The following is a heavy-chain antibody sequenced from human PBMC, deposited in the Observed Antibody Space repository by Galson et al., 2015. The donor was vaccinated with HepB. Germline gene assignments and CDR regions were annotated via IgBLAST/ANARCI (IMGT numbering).Heavy chain of an antibody. J-gene: IGHJ6*02. Sequence: SLRLSCAASGFTFSSYSMNWVRQAPGRGLEWVSSISSSSSYIYYADSVKGRFTISRDNAKNSLYLQMNSLRAEDTAVYYCAREPRVVPAAHGMDVWGQGTTVTVSS. V-gene: IGHV3-21*01. CDR3: AREPRVVPAAHGMDV. D-gene: IGHD2-2*01. CDR1: GFTFSSYS. CDR2: ISSSSSYI.